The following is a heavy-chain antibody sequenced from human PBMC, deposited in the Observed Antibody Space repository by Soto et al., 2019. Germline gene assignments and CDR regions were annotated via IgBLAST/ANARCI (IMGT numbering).Heavy chain of an antibody. CDR1: GFTFSSYA. V-gene: IGHV3-23*01. Sequence: GGSLRLSCAASGFTFSSYAMSWVRQAPGKGLEWVSAISGSGGSTYYADSVKGRFTISRDNSKNTLYLQMNSLRAEDTAVYYCAKDGGYYYGPTYGMDVWGQGTTVTVSS. CDR2: ISGSGGST. D-gene: IGHD3-10*01. CDR3: AKDGGYYYGPTYGMDV. J-gene: IGHJ6*02.